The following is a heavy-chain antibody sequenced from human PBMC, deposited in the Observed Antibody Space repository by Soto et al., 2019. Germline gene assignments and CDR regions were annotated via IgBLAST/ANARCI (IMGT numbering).Heavy chain of an antibody. Sequence: GASVKVSCKASGYTFTSYGISWVRQAPGQGLEWMGWISAYNGNTNYAQKFQGRVTITRDTSASTDYMELSSLRSEDTAVYSCAILRYFGEGMGFDPWGQGTLVTVSS. CDR3: AILRYFGEGMGFDP. D-gene: IGHD3-9*01. V-gene: IGHV1-18*04. J-gene: IGHJ5*02. CDR2: ISAYNGNT. CDR1: GYTFTSYG.